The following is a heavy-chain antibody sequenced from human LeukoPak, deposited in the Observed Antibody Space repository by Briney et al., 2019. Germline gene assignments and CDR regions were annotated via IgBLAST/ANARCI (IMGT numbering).Heavy chain of an antibody. CDR2: IADDGGVK. V-gene: IGHV3-30*03. D-gene: IGHD3-3*01. CDR3: AREATWGEWYFDH. J-gene: IGHJ4*02. Sequence: PGGSLSLSCVASGITFSRHGMDWVRQAQGKGLEWVAVIADDGGVKQYADSVKGRFTVSRDNSKSTLYLQMNGLSVEDTAIYYCAREATWGEWYFDHWGQGTPVTVSS. CDR1: GITFSRHG.